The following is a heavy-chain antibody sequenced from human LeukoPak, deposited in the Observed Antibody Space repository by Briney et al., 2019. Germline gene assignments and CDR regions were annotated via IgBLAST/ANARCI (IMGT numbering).Heavy chain of an antibody. D-gene: IGHD6-25*01. V-gene: IGHV3-23*01. CDR2: ISGSGDNT. J-gene: IGHJ3*02. CDR3: AKGIAAAAYGFDI. CDR1: GFTFSNYA. Sequence: GGSLRLSCAASGFTFSNYAMSWVRQAPGKGLEWVSAISGSGDNTNYADSVKGRFTISRDNSKNTLYLQMNSLRAEDTAVFYCAKGIAAAAYGFDIWGQGTMVTVSS.